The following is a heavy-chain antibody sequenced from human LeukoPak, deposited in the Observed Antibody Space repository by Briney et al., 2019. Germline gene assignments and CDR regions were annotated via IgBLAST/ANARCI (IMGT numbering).Heavy chain of an antibody. CDR1: GYTFTSYC. V-gene: IGHV1-18*01. CDR2: ISDYNGNT. CDR3: AREGASTVVDY. D-gene: IGHD2-2*01. J-gene: IGHJ4*02. Sequence: GASVKVSCKASGYTFTSYCISWVRQAPGQGLEGMGWISDYNGNTNYAQKLQGRVTMTTDTSTSTAYMELRSLRSNDTAVYYCAREGASTVVDYCGQGTLVTVSS.